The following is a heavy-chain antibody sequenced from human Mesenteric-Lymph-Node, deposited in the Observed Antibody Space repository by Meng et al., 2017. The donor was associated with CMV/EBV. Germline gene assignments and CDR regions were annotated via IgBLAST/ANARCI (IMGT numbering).Heavy chain of an antibody. Sequence: SETLSLTCNVSGDSVSSYYWNWIRQPPGKGLEWIGYIYSSASSNYNPSLKSRATISVDTSKNQFSLKLTSVTAADTAVYYCARGRFCSSDSCFPFEYWGQGALVTVSS. J-gene: IGHJ4*02. CDR2: IYSSASS. CDR3: ARGRFCSSDSCFPFEY. D-gene: IGHD2-2*01. V-gene: IGHV4-59*02. CDR1: GDSVSSYY.